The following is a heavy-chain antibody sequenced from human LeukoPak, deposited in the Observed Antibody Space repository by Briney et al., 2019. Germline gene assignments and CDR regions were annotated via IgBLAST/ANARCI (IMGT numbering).Heavy chain of an antibody. J-gene: IGHJ5*02. Sequence: GGSLRLSCAASGFRFSDFTMTWVRQAPGKGPEWVSAIGGRGGSTYYADSLGGRFTISRDNSKDMLYLQMNSLKVEDTATYYCGKEGGAWGQGTKVAVSS. CDR3: GKEGGA. V-gene: IGHV3-23*01. CDR2: IGGRGGST. D-gene: IGHD3-16*01. CDR1: GFRFSDFT.